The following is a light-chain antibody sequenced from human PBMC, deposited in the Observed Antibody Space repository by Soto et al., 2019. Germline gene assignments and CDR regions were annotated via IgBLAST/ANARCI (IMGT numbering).Light chain of an antibody. CDR2: EVS. CDR1: SSDVGSYNR. V-gene: IGLV2-18*02. CDR3: SSYTSSSTKV. Sequence: QSALTQPPSVSGSPGQSVTISCTGTSSDVGSYNRVSWYQQPPGTAPKLMIYEVSNRPSGVPDRFSGSKSGNTASLTISGIQAEDEADYYCSSYTSSSTKVFGGGTKLTVL. J-gene: IGLJ2*01.